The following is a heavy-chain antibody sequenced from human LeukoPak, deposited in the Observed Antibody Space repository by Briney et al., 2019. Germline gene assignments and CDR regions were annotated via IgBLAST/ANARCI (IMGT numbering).Heavy chain of an antibody. CDR2: INHSGST. CDR1: GGSFSGYY. J-gene: IGHJ4*02. D-gene: IGHD3-3*01. CDR3: ARETGASGYYKRYFDY. V-gene: IGHV4-34*01. Sequence: PSETLSLICAVYGGSFSGYYWSWIRQPPGKGLEWIGEINHSGSTNYNPSLKSRVTISVDTSKNQFSLKLSSVTAADTAVYYCARETGASGYYKRYFDYWGQGTQVTVSS.